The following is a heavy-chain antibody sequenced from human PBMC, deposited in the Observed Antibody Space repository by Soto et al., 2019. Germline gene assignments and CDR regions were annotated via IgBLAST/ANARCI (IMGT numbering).Heavy chain of an antibody. CDR1: GFTFSTYW. CDR3: ARDRSPTY. V-gene: IGHV3-7*05. Sequence: EVQLVESGGGLVQPGGSLRLSCAASGFTFSTYWMTWVRQVPGKGLEWVANIKEDGSEKYYVDSVKGRFTISRDNAQNSLFLQMDSLRAEDTAVYYCARDRSPTYWGQGTLVTVSS. CDR2: IKEDGSEK. J-gene: IGHJ4*02.